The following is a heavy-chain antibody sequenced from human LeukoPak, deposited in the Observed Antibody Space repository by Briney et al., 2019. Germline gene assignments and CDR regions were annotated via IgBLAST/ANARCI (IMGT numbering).Heavy chain of an antibody. CDR1: GFTFSNSA. Sequence: GGSLRLSCAASGFTFSNSAMNCVRQAPGKGLEWVSSINNVASHIYYADSVKGRFTISRDNAKNSVSLQMNNLRAEDTAVYYCARDPTYYLRYGYFDSWGQGILVTVSS. CDR2: INNVASHI. D-gene: IGHD1-26*01. V-gene: IGHV3-21*01. CDR3: ARDPTYYLRYGYFDS. J-gene: IGHJ4*02.